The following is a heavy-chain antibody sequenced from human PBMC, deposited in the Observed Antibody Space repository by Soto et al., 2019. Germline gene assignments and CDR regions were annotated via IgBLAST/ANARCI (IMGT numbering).Heavy chain of an antibody. CDR1: GGSISSSSYY. D-gene: IGHD3-22*01. CDR3: ARHSTGYYYDTTGFDY. J-gene: IGHJ4*02. Sequence: QLQLQESGPGLVKPSETLSLTCTVSGGSISSSSYYWGWIRQPPGKGLEWIGSIYYSGSTYYNPSLKSRVTIARDTSKNQCSRKLSSVTAADTAVYYCARHSTGYYYDTTGFDYWGQGTLVTVSS. V-gene: IGHV4-39*01. CDR2: IYYSGST.